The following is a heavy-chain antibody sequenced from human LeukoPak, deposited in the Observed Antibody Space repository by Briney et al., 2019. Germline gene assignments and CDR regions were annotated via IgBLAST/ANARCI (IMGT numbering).Heavy chain of an antibody. Sequence: SGPALVKPTQTLTLTCTFSGFSLSTSGMCVSWIRQPPGKALEWLALIDWDDDKYYSTSLKTRLTISKDTSKNQVVLIMTNMDPVDAATYYCARVIRGYTYGSGAFDIWGQGTMVTVSS. V-gene: IGHV2-70*01. J-gene: IGHJ3*02. D-gene: IGHD5-18*01. CDR3: ARVIRGYTYGSGAFDI. CDR2: IDWDDDK. CDR1: GFSLSTSGMC.